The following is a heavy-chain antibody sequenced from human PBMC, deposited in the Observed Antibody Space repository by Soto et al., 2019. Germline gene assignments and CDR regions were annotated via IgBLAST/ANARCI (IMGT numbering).Heavy chain of an antibody. Sequence: GGSLRLSCAASGFTFDDYAMHWVRQAPGKGLEWVSGISWNSDSIGYADSVKGRFTISRDNAKNSLFLQMNSLRAEDTALYYCAQYNSGWFTYWGQGSLVTVSS. V-gene: IGHV3-9*01. J-gene: IGHJ4*02. CDR3: AQYNSGWFTY. D-gene: IGHD6-19*01. CDR1: GFTFDDYA. CDR2: ISWNSDSI.